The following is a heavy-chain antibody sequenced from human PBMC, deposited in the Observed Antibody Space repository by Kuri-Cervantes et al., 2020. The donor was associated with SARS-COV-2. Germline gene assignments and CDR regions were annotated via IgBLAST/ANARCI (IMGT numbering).Heavy chain of an antibody. CDR1: GFRFSNYN. V-gene: IGHV3-48*01. CDR2: ISSSSSTI. CDR3: SRTYDSSGSLYYYYYMDV. D-gene: IGHD3-22*01. J-gene: IGHJ6*03. Sequence: GGSLRLSCVASGFRFSNYNLNWVRQAPGKGLEWVSYISSSSSTIYYADSVKGRFTISRDNAKNSLYLQMNSLRAEDTAVYYCSRTYDSSGSLYYYYYMDVWGKGTTVTVSS.